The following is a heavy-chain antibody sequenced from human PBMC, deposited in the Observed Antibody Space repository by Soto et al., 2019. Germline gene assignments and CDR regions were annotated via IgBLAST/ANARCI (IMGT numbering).Heavy chain of an antibody. CDR2: ISGSGGST. CDR1: GFTFSSYA. CDR3: AKGLSSSWYYFDY. D-gene: IGHD6-13*01. J-gene: IGHJ4*02. V-gene: IGHV3-23*01. Sequence: GGSLSLTCAASGFTFSSYAMSWVRQAPGKGLEWVSAISGSGGSTYYADSVKGRFTISRDNSKDTLYLQMNSLRAEDTAVYYCAKGLSSSWYYFDYWGQGTLVTVSS.